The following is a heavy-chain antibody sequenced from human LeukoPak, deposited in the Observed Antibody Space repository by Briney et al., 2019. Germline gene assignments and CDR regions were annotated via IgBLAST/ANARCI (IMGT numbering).Heavy chain of an antibody. CDR3: ARESDIVVVPADKGWFDP. CDR2: IYYSEST. J-gene: IGHJ5*02. Sequence: SETLSLTCTVSGGSISSSSYYWGWIPQPPGKGLEWIGSIYYSESTYYNPSLKSRVTISVDTSKNQFSLKLSSVTAADTAVYYCARESDIVVVPADKGWFDPWGQGTLVTVSS. D-gene: IGHD2-2*01. CDR1: GGSISSSSYY. V-gene: IGHV4-39*01.